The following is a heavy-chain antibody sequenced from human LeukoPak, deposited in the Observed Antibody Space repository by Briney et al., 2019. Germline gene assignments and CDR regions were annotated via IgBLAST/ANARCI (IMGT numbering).Heavy chain of an antibody. V-gene: IGHV3-23*01. D-gene: IGHD2-15*01. Sequence: PGGSLRLSCAASGFTFTSHSMNWVRQAPGKGLEWVSAISGSGGSTYYADSVKGRFTISRDNSKNTLYLQMNSLRAEDTAVYYCAKGRSQADYWGQGTLVTVSS. J-gene: IGHJ4*02. CDR2: ISGSGGST. CDR1: GFTFTSHS. CDR3: AKGRSQADY.